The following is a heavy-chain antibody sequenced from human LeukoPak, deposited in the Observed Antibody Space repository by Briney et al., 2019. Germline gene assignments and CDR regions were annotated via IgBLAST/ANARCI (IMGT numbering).Heavy chain of an antibody. J-gene: IGHJ4*02. D-gene: IGHD3-22*01. V-gene: IGHV3-23*01. CDR1: GFTFSSYA. CDR2: ISGSGGST. CDR3: AKSARGSETPYYYDSSGYYPALDY. Sequence: GGSLRLSCAASGFTFSSYAMSWVRQAPRKGLEWVSAISGSGGSTYYADSVKGRFTISRDNSKNTLYLQMNSLRAEDTAVYYCAKSARGSETPYYYDSSGYYPALDYWGQGTLVTVSS.